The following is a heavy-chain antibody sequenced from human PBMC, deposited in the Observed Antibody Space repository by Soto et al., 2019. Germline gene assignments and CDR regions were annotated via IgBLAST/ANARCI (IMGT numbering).Heavy chain of an antibody. CDR2: IYNSGTT. J-gene: IGHJ3*02. Sequence: SETLSLTCTVSGGSITSYYWSWIRQPPGKGLEWIGYIYNSGTTNYNPSLKSRVTISGDTSKNQFSLKLSSVTAADTAVYYCARERRGLYDYISQNVDIWGQGTMVTVSS. D-gene: IGHD3-16*01. V-gene: IGHV4-59*01. CDR1: GGSITSYY. CDR3: ARERRGLYDYISQNVDI.